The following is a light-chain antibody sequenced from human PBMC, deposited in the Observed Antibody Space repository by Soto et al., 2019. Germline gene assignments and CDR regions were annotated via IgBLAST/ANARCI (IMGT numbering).Light chain of an antibody. CDR2: DVN. V-gene: IGLV2-14*03. CDR1: SSDVGGYNY. Sequence: QSALTQPASMSGSPGQSITISCTGTSSDVGGYNYVSWYRQHPGKAPKLMIYDVNNRPSGVSNRLSGSKSGNTASLTISGLHAEDEAGYYCSSHSSSSTLVVFGGGTKVTVL. CDR3: SSHSSSSTLVV. J-gene: IGLJ2*01.